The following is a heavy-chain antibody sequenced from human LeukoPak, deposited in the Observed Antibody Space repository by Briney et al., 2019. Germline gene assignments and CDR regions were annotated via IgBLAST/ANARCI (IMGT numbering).Heavy chain of an antibody. V-gene: IGHV3-48*03. J-gene: IGHJ4*02. Sequence: GGSLRLSCAASGFIFSTYEMNWVRQAPGKGPEWVSYISTSGSTIYYADSVKGRFTISRDNAKNSLYLQMNSLRAEDTAVYYCARSGYYFDYWGQGTLVTVSS. CDR1: GFIFSTYE. CDR3: ARSGYYFDY. CDR2: ISTSGSTI.